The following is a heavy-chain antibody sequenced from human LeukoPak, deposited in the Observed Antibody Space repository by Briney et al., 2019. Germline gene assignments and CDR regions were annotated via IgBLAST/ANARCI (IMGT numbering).Heavy chain of an antibody. J-gene: IGHJ4*02. Sequence: GGSLRLSCAASGFTFSSYWMNWVRQAPGKGLEWVASIKKDGSEKYYVDSVKGRFAISRDNAKTSLYLQMNSLRAEDTAVYYCARGLSGVTGYTYGRGIDYWGQGTLVTVSS. CDR1: GFTFSSYW. CDR2: IKKDGSEK. D-gene: IGHD5-18*01. V-gene: IGHV3-7*01. CDR3: ARGLSGVTGYTYGRGIDY.